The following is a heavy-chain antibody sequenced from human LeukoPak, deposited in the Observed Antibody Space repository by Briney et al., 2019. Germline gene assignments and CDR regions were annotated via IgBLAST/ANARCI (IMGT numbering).Heavy chain of an antibody. D-gene: IGHD2-15*01. Sequence: ASVKVSCKASGYTFISYGISWVRHAPGQGLEWMGWISGYNGNTNYARKFQGRVTMTTDTSTSTAYLELRRLRSDDTAIYYCAREFCSGGGCYYYGMDVWGQGTTVTVS. J-gene: IGHJ6*02. V-gene: IGHV1-18*01. CDR1: GYTFISYG. CDR3: AREFCSGGGCYYYGMDV. CDR2: ISGYNGNT.